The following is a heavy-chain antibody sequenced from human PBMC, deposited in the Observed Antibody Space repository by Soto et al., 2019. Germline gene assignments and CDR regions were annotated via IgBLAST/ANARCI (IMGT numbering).Heavy chain of an antibody. CDR3: ARDTADRGDYFDY. D-gene: IGHD3-10*01. Sequence: SETLSLTCTVSGDSISRGGYYWSWIRQHPGKGLEWIGYIYYTGSTYYNPSLKSRVTISVDTSKNQFSLKVSSVTAADTAVYYCARDTADRGDYFDYWGQGTLVNVSS. J-gene: IGHJ4*02. CDR1: GDSISRGGYY. CDR2: IYYTGST. V-gene: IGHV4-31*03.